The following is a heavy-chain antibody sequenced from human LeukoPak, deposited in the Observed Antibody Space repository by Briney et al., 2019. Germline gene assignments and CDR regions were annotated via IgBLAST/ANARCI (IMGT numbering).Heavy chain of an antibody. D-gene: IGHD4/OR15-4a*01. Sequence: RGSLRLSCAASTFTLSSYTMNWVRQAPGKGLEWVSSISSSSTYINYADSVKGRFTISRDNAKNSMALQMNSLRAEDTAVYYCARVRFAGPQAFDIWGQGTMVTVAS. CDR1: TFTLSSYT. V-gene: IGHV3-21*01. J-gene: IGHJ3*02. CDR2: ISSSSTYI. CDR3: ARVRFAGPQAFDI.